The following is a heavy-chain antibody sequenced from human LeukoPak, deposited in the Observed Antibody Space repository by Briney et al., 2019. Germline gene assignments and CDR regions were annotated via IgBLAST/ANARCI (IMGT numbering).Heavy chain of an antibody. V-gene: IGHV4-39*07. CDR3: ARGSWYYFDY. D-gene: IGHD6-13*01. Sequence: SETLSLTCTVSGGSISSSSYYWGWIRQPPGKGLEWIGSTYYSGSTYYNPSLKSRVTISVDTSKNQFSLKLSSVTAADTAVYYCARGSWYYFDYWGQGTLVTVS. J-gene: IGHJ4*02. CDR1: GGSISSSSYY. CDR2: TYYSGST.